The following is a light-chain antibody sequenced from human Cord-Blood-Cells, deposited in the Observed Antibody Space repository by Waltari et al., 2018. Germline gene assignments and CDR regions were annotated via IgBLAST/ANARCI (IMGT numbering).Light chain of an antibody. V-gene: IGKV1-39*01. J-gene: IGKJ4*01. CDR1: QSISSY. Sequence: DIQMTQSPSSLSASVGDRVTITCRASQSISSYLNWYQQKPGTAPKLLIYAASSLQSGVPSRCSGSGSGTDFTLTISSLQPEDFATYYCRQSYSTPLTFGGGTKVEIK. CDR2: AAS. CDR3: RQSYSTPLT.